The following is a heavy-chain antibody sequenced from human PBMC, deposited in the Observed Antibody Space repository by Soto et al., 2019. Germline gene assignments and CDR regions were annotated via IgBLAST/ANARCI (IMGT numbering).Heavy chain of an antibody. CDR1: GVSISSYY. CDR3: ARADRGGDCYSIEGYYYGMDV. V-gene: IGHV4-59*01. J-gene: IGHJ6*02. Sequence: SETLSLTCTVSGVSISSYYWSWIRQPPGKGLEWIGYIYYSGSTNYNPSLKSRVTISVDTSKNQFSLKLSSVTAADTAVYYCARADRGGDCYSIEGYYYGMDVWGQGTTVTVSS. D-gene: IGHD2-21*02. CDR2: IYYSGST.